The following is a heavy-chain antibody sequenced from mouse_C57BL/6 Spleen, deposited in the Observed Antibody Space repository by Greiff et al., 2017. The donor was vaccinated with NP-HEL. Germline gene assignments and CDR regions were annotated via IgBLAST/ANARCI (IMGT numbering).Heavy chain of an antibody. V-gene: IGHV1-64*01. J-gene: IGHJ1*03. CDR2: IHPNSGST. D-gene: IGHD2-1*01. CDR1: GYTFTSYW. Sequence: QVQLQQSGAELVKPGASVKLSCKASGYTFTSYWMHWVKQRPGQGLEWIGMIHPNSGSTNYNEKFKSKATLTVDKSSSTAYMQLSSLTSEDSAVYYCARPYGNYVWYFDVWGTGTTVTVSS. CDR3: ARPYGNYVWYFDV.